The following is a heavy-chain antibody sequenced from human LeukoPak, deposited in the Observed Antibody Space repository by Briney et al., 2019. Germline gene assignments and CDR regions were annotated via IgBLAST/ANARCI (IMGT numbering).Heavy chain of an antibody. V-gene: IGHV4-61*02. Sequence: SETLSLTCTVSGGSIGTGSYYWSWIRQPPGKGLEWSGRIYTSGSSNYNPSLKSRVTISVDTSKNQFSLKLSSVTAADTAVYYRAKERIHYYDSSGYYYFDYWGQGTLVTVSS. J-gene: IGHJ4*02. CDR3: AKERIHYYDSSGYYYFDY. D-gene: IGHD3-22*01. CDR1: GGSIGTGSYY. CDR2: IYTSGSS.